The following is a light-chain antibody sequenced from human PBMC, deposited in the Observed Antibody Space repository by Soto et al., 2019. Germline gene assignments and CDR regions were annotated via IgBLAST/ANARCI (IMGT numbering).Light chain of an antibody. Sequence: IVFTQSPGTLSLSPGESATLSCRASRSLDSGQLAWYQQKVGRAPRLLIHDAFMRATGIPDRFSGSGSGTDFTLTIARLEPEDFAVYYCQQYGDSPRTFGQGTRLEIK. CDR3: QQYGDSPRT. CDR1: RSLDSGQ. J-gene: IGKJ5*01. V-gene: IGKV3-20*01. CDR2: DAF.